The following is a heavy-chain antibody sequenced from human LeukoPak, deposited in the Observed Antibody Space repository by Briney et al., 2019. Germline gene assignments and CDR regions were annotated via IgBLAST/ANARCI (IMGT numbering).Heavy chain of an antibody. J-gene: IGHJ5*02. CDR3: ARAGYDLNWFDP. CDR1: GYSINSGYY. D-gene: IGHD5-12*01. CDR2: IYHSGST. V-gene: IGHV4-38-2*02. Sequence: SETLSLTCTVSGYSINSGYYWSWIRQPPGKGLEWIGYIYHSGSTYYNPSLKSRVTISVDRSKNQFSLKLSSVTAADTAVYYCARAGYDLNWFDPWGQGTLVTVSS.